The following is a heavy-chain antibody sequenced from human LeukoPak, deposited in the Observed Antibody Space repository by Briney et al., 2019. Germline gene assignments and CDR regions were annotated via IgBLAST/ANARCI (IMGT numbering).Heavy chain of an antibody. Sequence: GGSLRLSCAASGFTFSDFGMHWVRQAPGKGLEWVAFIRNDGSNDYYPDSVKDRFTISRDNSRTTLYLQMHSLRIEDTAVYYCVKGGSSSHNWFDPWGQGILVTVSS. J-gene: IGHJ5*02. CDR3: VKGGSSSHNWFDP. CDR1: GFTFSDFG. D-gene: IGHD6-13*01. V-gene: IGHV3-30*02. CDR2: IRNDGSND.